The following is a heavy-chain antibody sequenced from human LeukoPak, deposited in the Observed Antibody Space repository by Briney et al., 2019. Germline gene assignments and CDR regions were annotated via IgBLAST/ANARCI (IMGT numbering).Heavy chain of an antibody. Sequence: ASVKVSCKASGYTFTSYGISWVRQAPGQGLEWMGWISAYNGNTNYAQKLQGRVTMTTDTSTSTAYMELRSLRSDDTAVYYCARAPILSIFGAVTPPFDYWGQGTLVTVSS. CDR2: ISAYNGNT. CDR1: GYTFTSYG. D-gene: IGHD3-3*01. CDR3: ARAPILSIFGAVTPPFDY. V-gene: IGHV1-18*01. J-gene: IGHJ4*02.